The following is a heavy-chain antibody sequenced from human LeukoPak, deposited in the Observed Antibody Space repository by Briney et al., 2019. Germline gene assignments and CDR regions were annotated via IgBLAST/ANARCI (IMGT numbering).Heavy chain of an antibody. J-gene: IGHJ5*02. D-gene: IGHD1-26*01. CDR1: GGSISSTSNY. Sequence: TSETLSLTCTVSGGSISSTSNYWGWIRQPRGKGLEWIGSIYYSGSTYYNPSLKSRVTISVDTSKNQFSLKLSSVTAADTAVYYCARLRYYPNNWFDPWGQGTLVTVSS. CDR2: IYYSGST. V-gene: IGHV4-39*01. CDR3: ARLRYYPNNWFDP.